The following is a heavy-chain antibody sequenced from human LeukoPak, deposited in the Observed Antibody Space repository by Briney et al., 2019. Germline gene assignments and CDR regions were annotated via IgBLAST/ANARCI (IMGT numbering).Heavy chain of an antibody. CDR3: ARRGYSYGIYYFDY. D-gene: IGHD5-18*01. CDR1: GYTFTSYG. CDR2: ISAYNGNI. Sequence: ASVKVSCKASGYTFTSYGISWVRQAPGQGLEWMGWISAYNGNINYAQKLQGRVTMTTDTSTSTAYMELRSLRSDDTAVYYCARRGYSYGIYYFDYWGQGTLVTVSS. J-gene: IGHJ4*02. V-gene: IGHV1-18*04.